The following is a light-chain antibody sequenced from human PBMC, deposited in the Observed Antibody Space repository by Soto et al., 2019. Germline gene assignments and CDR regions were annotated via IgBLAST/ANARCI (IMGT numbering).Light chain of an antibody. V-gene: IGLV2-14*01. CDR2: DVS. CDR1: SSDVGGYNY. J-gene: IGLJ1*01. Sequence: QSALTQPASVSGSPGQSITISCTGTSSDVGGYNYVSWYQQHPGKAPKLMIYDVSNRPSGVSNRFSGSKSGNTASLTISGLQADDEADYYCSSYTSSSTRLYVVGTGTKLTVL. CDR3: SSYTSSSTRLYV.